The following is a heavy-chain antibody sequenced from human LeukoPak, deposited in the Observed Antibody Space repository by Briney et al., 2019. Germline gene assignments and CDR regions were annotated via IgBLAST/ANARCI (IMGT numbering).Heavy chain of an antibody. CDR3: ARVSHVGIRCALDY. D-gene: IGHD2-15*01. CDR2: ISGSGGST. Sequence: GGSLRLSCAASGFTFSSYAMSWVRQAPGKGLEWVSAISGSGGSTYYADSVKGRFTISRDNSKNTLYLQMNSLRAEDTAVYYCARVSHVGIRCALDYWGQGTLVTVSS. J-gene: IGHJ4*02. V-gene: IGHV3-23*01. CDR1: GFTFSSYA.